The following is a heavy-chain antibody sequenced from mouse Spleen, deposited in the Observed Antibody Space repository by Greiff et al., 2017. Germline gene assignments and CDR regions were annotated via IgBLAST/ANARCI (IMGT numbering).Heavy chain of an antibody. V-gene: IGHV5-15*01. CDR3: ARLTGNYWYFDV. Sequence: EVQGVESGGGLVKPGGSLKIFCAASGFTFSDYGMAWVRQAPGKGPEWVAFISNLAYSIYYADTVTGRFTISRENAKNTLYLEMSSLRSEDTAMYYCARLTGNYWYFDVWGAGTTVTVSS. J-gene: IGHJ1*01. CDR2: ISNLAYSI. CDR1: GFTFSDYG. D-gene: IGHD4-1*01.